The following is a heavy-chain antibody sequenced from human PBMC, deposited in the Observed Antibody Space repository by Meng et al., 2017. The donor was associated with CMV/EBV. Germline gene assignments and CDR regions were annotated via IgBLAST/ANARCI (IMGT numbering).Heavy chain of an antibody. J-gene: IGHJ4*02. Sequence: GESLKISCAASGFTFSSYWMHWVRQAPGKGLEWVSSISSSSSYIYYADSVKGRFTISRDNAKNSLYLQMNSLRAEDTAVYYCARDRHDFWSGYSDYWGQGTLVTVSS. CDR2: ISSSSSYI. CDR3: ARDRHDFWSGYSDY. V-gene: IGHV3-21*01. D-gene: IGHD3-3*01. CDR1: GFTFSSYW.